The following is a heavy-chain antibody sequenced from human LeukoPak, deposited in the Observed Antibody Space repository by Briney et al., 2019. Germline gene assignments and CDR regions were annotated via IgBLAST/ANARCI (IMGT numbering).Heavy chain of an antibody. Sequence: GGSLRLSCAASGFTFTNYAMTWVRQAPGKGLEWVSTITGTGGITYYADYVKGRFTISRDNSKDTVDLQMNSLRAEDTALYYCAKGGISPGPDYWGQGTLVTVS. CDR3: AKGGISPGPDY. CDR1: GFTFTNYA. J-gene: IGHJ4*02. D-gene: IGHD3-16*01. CDR2: ITGTGGIT. V-gene: IGHV3-23*01.